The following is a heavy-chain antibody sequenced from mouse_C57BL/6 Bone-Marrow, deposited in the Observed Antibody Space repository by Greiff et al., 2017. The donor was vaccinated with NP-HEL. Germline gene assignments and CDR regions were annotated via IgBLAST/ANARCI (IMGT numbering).Heavy chain of an antibody. Sequence: EVKLMESGGGLVKPGGSLKLSCAASGFTFSSYAMSWVRQTPEKRLEWVATISDGGSYTYYPDNVKGRFTISRDNAKNNLYLQMSHLKSEDTAMYYCARIFYYYYGFDYWGQGTTLTVSS. V-gene: IGHV5-4*03. J-gene: IGHJ2*01. D-gene: IGHD1-1*01. CDR1: GFTFSSYA. CDR3: ARIFYYYYGFDY. CDR2: ISDGGSYT.